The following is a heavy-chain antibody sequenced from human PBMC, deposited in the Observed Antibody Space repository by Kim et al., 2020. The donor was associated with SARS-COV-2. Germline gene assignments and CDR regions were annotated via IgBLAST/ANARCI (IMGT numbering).Heavy chain of an antibody. CDR3: AKGGFGELLSWFDP. J-gene: IGHJ5*02. CDR2: ISWNSGSI. Sequence: GGSLRLSCAASGFTFDDYAMHWVRQAPGKGLEWVSGISWNSGSIGYADSVKGRFTISRDNAKNSLYLQMNSLRAEDTALYYCAKGGFGELLSWFDPWGQG. CDR1: GFTFDDYA. D-gene: IGHD3-10*01. V-gene: IGHV3-9*01.